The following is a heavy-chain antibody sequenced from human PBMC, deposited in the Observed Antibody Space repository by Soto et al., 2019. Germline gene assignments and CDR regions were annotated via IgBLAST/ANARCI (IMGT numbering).Heavy chain of an antibody. CDR1: GFPFSRSF. CDR2: VNTDGSAT. J-gene: IGHJ5*02. CDR3: VRDPRALISTWSFSSDS. D-gene: IGHD2-2*01. V-gene: IGHV3-74*01. Sequence: GGSLRLSCAASGFPFSRSFMHWVRQAPGKGLVWVARVNTDGSATVYAGSVKGRFTISRDNVRNTVSLEMNDLRAEDTAVYFCVRDPRALISTWSFSSDSWGQGTLVTVYS.